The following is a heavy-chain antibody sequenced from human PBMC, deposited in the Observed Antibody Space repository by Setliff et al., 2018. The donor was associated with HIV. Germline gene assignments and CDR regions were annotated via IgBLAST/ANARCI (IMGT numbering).Heavy chain of an antibody. CDR2: ISPYNGYT. CDR3: AREITNYFDY. J-gene: IGHJ4*02. V-gene: IGHV1-18*01. D-gene: IGHD3-16*01. Sequence: ASVKVSCKASGYTFNTYGISWVRQAPGQGLEWMGWISPYNGYTNYVQKLQGRVTMTTDTSTSIAYMELRSLKSDDTAVYYCAREITNYFDYWGQGTPVTVSS. CDR1: GYTFNTYG.